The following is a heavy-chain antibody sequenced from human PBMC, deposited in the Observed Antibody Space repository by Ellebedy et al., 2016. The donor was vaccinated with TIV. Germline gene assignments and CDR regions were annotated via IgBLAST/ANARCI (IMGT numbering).Heavy chain of an antibody. J-gene: IGHJ6*02. CDR3: ARDYTSSWRYYYYGMDV. CDR1: GYTFTSYA. CDR2: ISGNNGNT. V-gene: IGHV1-18*01. D-gene: IGHD6-13*01. Sequence: AASVKVSCKASGYTFTSYAISWVRQAPGQGLEWMGWISGNNGNTNYAQNLQGRVTMTTDPSTSTAYMELRSLRSDDTAVYYCARDYTSSWRYYYYGMDVWGQGTTVTVSS.